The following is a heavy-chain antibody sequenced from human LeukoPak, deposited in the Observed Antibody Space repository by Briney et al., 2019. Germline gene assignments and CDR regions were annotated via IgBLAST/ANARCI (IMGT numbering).Heavy chain of an antibody. J-gene: IGHJ3*02. V-gene: IGHV3-53*05. D-gene: IGHD1-14*01. CDR2: IYSGGST. CDR1: GFTVRTNY. CDR3: AKSRAPTADPDAFDI. Sequence: PGGSLRLSCAASGFTVRTNYMSRVRQAPGKGLEWVSLIYSGGSTYYADSVKGRFTIFRDNSKNSLYLQMNSLRLDDTAVYYCAKSRAPTADPDAFDIWGQGTLVTVSS.